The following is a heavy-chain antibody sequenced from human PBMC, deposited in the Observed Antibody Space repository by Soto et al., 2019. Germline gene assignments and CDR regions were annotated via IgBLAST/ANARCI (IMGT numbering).Heavy chain of an antibody. J-gene: IGHJ4*02. CDR3: AREDKPGGYTPPGTSGFDS. D-gene: IGHD5-12*01. CDR1: GGTFSTYA. CDR2: IIPIYGTA. V-gene: IGHV1-69*12. Sequence: QVQLVQAGAEVKKPGSSVKVSCKASGGTFSTYAISWVRQAPGQGLEWMGGIIPIYGTANYAQKFQGRLTMTADEXXSXVXXELSSLGSDDTAVYYCAREDKPGGYTPPGTSGFDSWGQGTLVTVSS.